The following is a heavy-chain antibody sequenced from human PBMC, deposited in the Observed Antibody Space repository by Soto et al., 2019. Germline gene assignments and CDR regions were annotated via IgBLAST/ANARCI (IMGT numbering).Heavy chain of an antibody. D-gene: IGHD3-22*01. CDR3: ARSLYDSSGYPLAPRYYYYGMDV. V-gene: IGHV1-69*13. Sequence: GASVKVSCKASGGTFSSYAISWVRQAPGQGLEWMGGFIPIFGTANYAQKFQGRVTITADESTSTAYMELSSLRSEDTAVYYCARSLYDSSGYPLAPRYYYYGMDVWGQGTTVTVSS. CDR2: FIPIFGTA. CDR1: GGTFSSYA. J-gene: IGHJ6*02.